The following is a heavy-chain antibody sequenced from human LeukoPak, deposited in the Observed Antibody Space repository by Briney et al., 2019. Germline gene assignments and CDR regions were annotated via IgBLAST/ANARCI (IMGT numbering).Heavy chain of an antibody. Sequence: SCKAXXXTXXSXYMHWVRQAPGQGLEWMGIINPSGGSTNYAQKFQGRVTMTRDTSTSTVYMELSSLRSEDTAVYYCARVHPSRGFDYWGQGTLVTVSS. D-gene: IGHD3-22*01. J-gene: IGHJ4*02. CDR2: INPSGGST. CDR3: ARVHPSRGFDY. V-gene: IGHV1-46*01. CDR1: XXTXXSXY.